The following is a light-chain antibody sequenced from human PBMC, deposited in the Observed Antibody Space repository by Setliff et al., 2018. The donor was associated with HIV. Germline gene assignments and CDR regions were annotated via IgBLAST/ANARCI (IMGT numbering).Light chain of an antibody. CDR1: SSDVGAYNY. CDR2: DVN. V-gene: IGLV2-14*01. Sequence: QSALTQPASVSGSPGQAITISCSGTSSDVGAYNYVSWYQQHPGKAPKVMIYDVNKWPSGVSNRFSGSKSGNTASLTISGLQAEDEAHYYCTSYTINTLYVFGSGTKVTVL. J-gene: IGLJ1*01. CDR3: TSYTINTLYV.